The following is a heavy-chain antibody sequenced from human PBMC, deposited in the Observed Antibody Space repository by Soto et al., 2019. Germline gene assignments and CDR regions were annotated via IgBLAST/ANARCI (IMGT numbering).Heavy chain of an antibody. CDR2: IMPIVGTT. CDR3: ATATLYSYGHCDH. CDR1: AAPFNTYP. V-gene: IGHV1-69*01. J-gene: IGHJ4*02. Sequence: VQLGQSGPGVKKPGPPGKASCKGPAAPFNTYPISWLRRPPGQGLEWMGGIMPIVGTTRAAPRFQGRVTFTADESTTTAYMELNSLTSEDTATYYCATATLYSYGHCDHWGQGSLVTVSS. D-gene: IGHD5-18*01.